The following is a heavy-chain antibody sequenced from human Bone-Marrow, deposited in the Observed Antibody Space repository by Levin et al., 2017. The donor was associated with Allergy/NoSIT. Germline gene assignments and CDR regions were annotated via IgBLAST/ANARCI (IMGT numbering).Heavy chain of an antibody. CDR2: INHSGST. J-gene: IGHJ6*02. CDR3: ARVRIGFRYCSGGSCPRYYYYGMDV. D-gene: IGHD2-15*01. V-gene: IGHV4-34*01. Sequence: SETLSLTCAVYGGSFSGYYWSWIRQPPGKGLEWIGEINHSGSTNYNPSLKSRVTISVDTSKNQFSLKLSSVTAADTAVYYCARVRIGFRYCSGGSCPRYYYYGMDVWGQGTTVTVSS. CDR1: GGSFSGYY.